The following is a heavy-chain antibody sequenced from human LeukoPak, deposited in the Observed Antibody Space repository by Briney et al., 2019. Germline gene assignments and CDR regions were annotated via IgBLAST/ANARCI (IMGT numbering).Heavy chain of an antibody. V-gene: IGHV3-23*01. D-gene: IGHD2-2*01. CDR1: GFTFSSYA. CDR3: AKPGSSDIVVVPAAIPYYYYYYYMDA. CDR2: ISGSGGST. J-gene: IGHJ6*03. Sequence: GGSLRLSCAASGFTFSSYAMSWVRQAPGKGLEWVSAISGSGGSTYYADSVKGRFTISRDNSKNTLYLQMNSLRAEDTAVYYCAKPGSSDIVVVPAAIPYYYYYYYMDAWGKGTTVTVSS.